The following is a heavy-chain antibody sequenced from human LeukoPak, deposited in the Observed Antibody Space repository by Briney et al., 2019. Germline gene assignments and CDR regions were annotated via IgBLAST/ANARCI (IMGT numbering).Heavy chain of an antibody. Sequence: PPETLSLTCTVSGGSISTYYWSWIRQPPGKGLEWIGYIYYSGSTNYNPSLKSRVTISVDTSKNQFSLKLSSVTAADTAVYYCAREAHDYGEAFGAFDIWGQGTMVTVSS. CDR3: AREAHDYGEAFGAFDI. D-gene: IGHD4-17*01. CDR2: IYYSGST. CDR1: GGSISTYY. J-gene: IGHJ3*02. V-gene: IGHV4-59*01.